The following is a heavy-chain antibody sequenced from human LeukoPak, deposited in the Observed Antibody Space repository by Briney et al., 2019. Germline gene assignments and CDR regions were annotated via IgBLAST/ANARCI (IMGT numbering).Heavy chain of an antibody. Sequence: GGSLRLSCAASGFTFSCYAMSWVRPAPGKGVEWGSAISGSGGSTYYADSVKGLFTISRDNSKNTLYLQMNSLRAEDTAVYYCAKVGYYYDSQYYFDYWGQGTLVTVSS. V-gene: IGHV3-23*01. CDR2: ISGSGGST. J-gene: IGHJ4*02. CDR3: AKVGYYYDSQYYFDY. CDR1: GFTFSCYA. D-gene: IGHD3-22*01.